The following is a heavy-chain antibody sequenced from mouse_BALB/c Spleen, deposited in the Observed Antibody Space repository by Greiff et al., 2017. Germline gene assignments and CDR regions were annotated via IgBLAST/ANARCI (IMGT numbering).Heavy chain of an antibody. CDR3: AKGDYAMDY. V-gene: IGHV2-5-1*01. CDR2: IWRGGST. Sequence: VKLQESGPSLVQPSQSLSITCTVSGFSLTSYGVHWVRQSPGKGLEWLGVIWRGGSTDYNAAFMSRLSITKDNSKSQVFFKMNSLQADDTAIYYCAKGDYAMDYWGQGTSVTVSS. CDR1: GFSLTSYG. J-gene: IGHJ4*01.